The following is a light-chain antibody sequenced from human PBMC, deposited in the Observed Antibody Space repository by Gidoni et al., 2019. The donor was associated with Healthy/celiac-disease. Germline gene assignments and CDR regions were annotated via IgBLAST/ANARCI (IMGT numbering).Light chain of an antibody. CDR2: GAS. V-gene: IGKV3D-15*01. J-gene: IGKJ4*01. CDR3: QQYNNWLT. Sequence: EIVMTQSQATLSVSPGERAPLSCRASQSVSSNLAWYQQKPGQAPRLLIYGASTRATGIPARFSGSVSGTEFTLTISSLQSEDFAVYYCQQYNNWLTFGGGTKVEIK. CDR1: QSVSSN.